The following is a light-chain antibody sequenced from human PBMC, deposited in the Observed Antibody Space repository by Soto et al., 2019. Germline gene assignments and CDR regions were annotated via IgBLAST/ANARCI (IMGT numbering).Light chain of an antibody. V-gene: IGLV1-44*01. CDR1: SSNIGSNT. CDR3: AAWDDSLNGPT. CDR2: SNN. J-gene: IGLJ2*01. Sequence: QSVLTQPPSASGTPGQRVTISCSGSSSNIGSNTVNWYQQLPGTAPKLLIYSNNQRPSGGPDRFSGSKSGTSASLAISGLQSEDEADYYCAAWDDSLNGPTFGGGTKLTVL.